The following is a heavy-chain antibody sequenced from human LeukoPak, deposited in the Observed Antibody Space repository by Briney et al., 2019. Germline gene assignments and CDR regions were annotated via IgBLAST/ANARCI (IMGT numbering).Heavy chain of an antibody. CDR1: DGSISSYY. CDR2: IYYSGST. V-gene: IGHV4-59*12. J-gene: IGHJ4*02. D-gene: IGHD1-26*01. CDR3: ARDRPPVGAFDY. Sequence: SETLSLTCTVSDGSISSYYWSWIRQPPGKGLEWIGYIYYSGSTYYNPSLKSRVTISVDTSKNQFSLKLSSVTAADTAVYYCARDRPPVGAFDYWGQGTLVTVSS.